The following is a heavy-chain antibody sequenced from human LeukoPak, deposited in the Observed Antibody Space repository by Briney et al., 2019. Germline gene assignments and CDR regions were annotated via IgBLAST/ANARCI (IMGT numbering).Heavy chain of an antibody. Sequence: SETLSLTCTVAGGSISSYYWNWIRQPPGKGLEWIGYINYIRTTDYNPSLKSRVTISLDTSKNRFSLKLSSVTAADTAMYYCARSYSSSDHYYYYGMDVWGQGTTVTVSS. D-gene: IGHD6-13*01. CDR2: INYIRTT. J-gene: IGHJ6*02. CDR3: ARSYSSSDHYYYYGMDV. CDR1: GGSISSYY. V-gene: IGHV4-59*08.